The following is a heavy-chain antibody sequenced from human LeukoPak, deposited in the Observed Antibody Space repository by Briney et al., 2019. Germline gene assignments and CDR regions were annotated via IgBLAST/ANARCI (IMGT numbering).Heavy chain of an antibody. CDR2: ISVSGGST. D-gene: IGHD1-26*01. V-gene: IGHV3-23*01. J-gene: IGHJ4*02. CDR1: GLSFSSYW. Sequence: GGSLRLSCAASGLSFSSYWMSWVRQAPGKGLEWVSGISVSGGSTYYADSVKGRVTISRDKSKNTLYLQMNSLRAEDTAVYYCASGLVGATLFDYWGQGTLVTVSS. CDR3: ASGLVGATLFDY.